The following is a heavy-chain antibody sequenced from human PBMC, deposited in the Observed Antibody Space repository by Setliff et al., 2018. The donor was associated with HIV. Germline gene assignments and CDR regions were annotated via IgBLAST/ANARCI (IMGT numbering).Heavy chain of an antibody. V-gene: IGHV4-4*07. D-gene: IGHD6-13*01. CDR2: VYMSGKT. CDR3: SRQQLDGFRYKYYYMDV. J-gene: IGHJ6*03. Sequence: SETLSLTCTVSGVSIDKNYWSWVRRPPGKGLEWIGRVYMSGKTNYSPSLKSRVTMSADTSKNQVSLKLTSVTAADTAVYYCSRQQLDGFRYKYYYMDVWGKGTTVTVSS. CDR1: GVSIDKNY.